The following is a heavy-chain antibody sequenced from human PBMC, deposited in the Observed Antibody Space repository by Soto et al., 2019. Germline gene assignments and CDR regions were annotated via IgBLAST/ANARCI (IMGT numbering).Heavy chain of an antibody. CDR1: GYTFTSSG. CDR3: ARAFFYQGSDSRGYSFDAFDF. V-gene: IGHV1-18*01. J-gene: IGHJ3*01. Sequence: QVQLVQSGAEVKKPGASVKVSCKASGYTFTSSGMSWVRQAPGQGLEWMGWISAHTGSSEYAQRFQCRVTMTTDRATSTAYMELRSLRSDDTAAYYCARAFFYQGSDSRGYSFDAFDFWGPGTLVTVSS. CDR2: ISAHTGSS. D-gene: IGHD3-22*01.